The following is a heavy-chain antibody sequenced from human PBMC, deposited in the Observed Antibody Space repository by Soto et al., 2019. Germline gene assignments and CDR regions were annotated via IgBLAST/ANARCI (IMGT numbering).Heavy chain of an antibody. CDR3: ARREIQGPIDY. D-gene: IGHD1-26*01. Sequence: QVQLQESGPGLVKPSDTLSLSCAVSGYSISSSNWWGWIRKPPGKGPEWIGYIYYSGTTYYSPSLKSRVTMSVDTSKNQFSLKLTSVTAVDTAVYYCARREIQGPIDYWGQGTLVTVSS. CDR1: GYSISSSNW. CDR2: IYYSGTT. V-gene: IGHV4-28*01. J-gene: IGHJ4*02.